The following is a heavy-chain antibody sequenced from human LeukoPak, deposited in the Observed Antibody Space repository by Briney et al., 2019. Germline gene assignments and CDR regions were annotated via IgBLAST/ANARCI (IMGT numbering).Heavy chain of an antibody. CDR3: ARERGGYCSGSSCSNAIDY. D-gene: IGHD2-15*01. J-gene: IGHJ4*01. CDR2: INQDGSEK. Sequence: GGSLRLSCAASGFTFSSYCMSWVRQAPGKGLEWVANINQDGSEKYYVDSVKGRFTISRDNAKNSLCLQMNSLTAEDTAVYYCARERGGYCSGSSCSNAIDYWGQGTLVTVSS. CDR1: GFTFSSYC. V-gene: IGHV3-7*01.